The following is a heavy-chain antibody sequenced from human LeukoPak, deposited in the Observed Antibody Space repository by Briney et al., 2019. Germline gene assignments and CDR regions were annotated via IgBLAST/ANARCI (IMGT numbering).Heavy chain of an antibody. Sequence: GGSLRLSRAASGFTFNNYAMNWVRQAPGKGLEWVSSIDESGDKTHYADSVKGRFTISRDNSQNTLYLQMNSLRAEDTALYYCAKQWVDCWGQGTLVTVSS. J-gene: IGHJ4*02. CDR2: IDESGDKT. D-gene: IGHD1-26*01. CDR1: GFTFNNYA. V-gene: IGHV3-23*01. CDR3: AKQWVDC.